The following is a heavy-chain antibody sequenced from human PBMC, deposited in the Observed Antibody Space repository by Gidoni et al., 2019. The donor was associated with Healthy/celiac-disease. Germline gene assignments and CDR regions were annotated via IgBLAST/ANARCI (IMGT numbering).Heavy chain of an antibody. Sequence: EVQLVQSGAEVKKPGESLKISCKGSGYSFTSYWIGWVRPMPGKGLEGMGIIYPGDSNTRYSPSFQGQVTISADKSISTAYLQWSSLKASDTAMYYCARREYCGGDCYSTGSYFDYWGQGTLVTVSS. CDR2: IYPGDSNT. J-gene: IGHJ4*02. CDR1: GYSFTSYW. CDR3: ARREYCGGDCYSTGSYFDY. D-gene: IGHD2-21*01. V-gene: IGHV5-51*01.